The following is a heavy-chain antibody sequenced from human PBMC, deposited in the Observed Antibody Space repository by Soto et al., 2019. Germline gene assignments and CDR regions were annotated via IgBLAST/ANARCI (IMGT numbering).Heavy chain of an antibody. CDR2: IWYDGSAK. J-gene: IGHJ4*02. CDR1: GFTFNSYG. Sequence: QVQLVESGGGVVQPGRSLRLSCAASGFTFNSYGMHWVRQAPGKGLEWVAVIWYDGSAKYYADSVKGRFTISRDNSKNTLFLQMDGLRAEDTAVYYCGRDGLAIDHWGQGTLVTVSS. V-gene: IGHV3-33*01. CDR3: GRDGLAIDH. D-gene: IGHD6-19*01.